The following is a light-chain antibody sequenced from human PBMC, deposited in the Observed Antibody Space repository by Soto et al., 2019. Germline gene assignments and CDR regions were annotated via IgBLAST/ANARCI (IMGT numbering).Light chain of an antibody. J-gene: IGKJ1*01. Sequence: DVVMTQSPLSLPVTLGQSASISCKSTQGLVYYDGNTYLNWFHQRPGQSPRRLIYMISDRDSGVPDRFSGSGSGTDFTLTISRVEAEDVGIYYCMQGTHWPWTFGQGTKVEMK. CDR2: MIS. CDR1: QGLVYYDGNTY. CDR3: MQGTHWPWT. V-gene: IGKV2-30*01.